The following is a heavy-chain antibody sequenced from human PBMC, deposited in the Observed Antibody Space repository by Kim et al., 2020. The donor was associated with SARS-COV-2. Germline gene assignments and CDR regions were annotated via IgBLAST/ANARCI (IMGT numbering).Heavy chain of an antibody. CDR1: GFTFSDYA. D-gene: IGHD3-16*01. CDR2: ISASGGST. Sequence: GGSLRLSCAASGFTFSDYAMSWVRQAPGKGLEWVSTISASGGSTYYADPVRGRFTISRDNSNNTVLLQMNNLSADDTAVFYCAKATKPYYDRTSAYWFFDLWGLGTLVTVS. V-gene: IGHV3-23*01. J-gene: IGHJ2*01. CDR3: AKATKPYYDRTSAYWFFDL.